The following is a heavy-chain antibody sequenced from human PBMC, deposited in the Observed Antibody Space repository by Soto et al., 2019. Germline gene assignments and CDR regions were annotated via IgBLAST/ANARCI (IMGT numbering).Heavy chain of an antibody. CDR1: GGTFSSYA. V-gene: IGHV1-69*13. Sequence: ASVKVSCKASGGTFSSYAISWVRQAPGQGLEWMGGIIPIFGTANYAQKFQGRVTITADESTSTAYMELSSLRSEDTAVYYCARGHGLRYFDWLLGYWGQGTLVTVSS. CDR3: ARGHGLRYFDWLLGY. D-gene: IGHD3-9*01. CDR2: IIPIFGTA. J-gene: IGHJ4*02.